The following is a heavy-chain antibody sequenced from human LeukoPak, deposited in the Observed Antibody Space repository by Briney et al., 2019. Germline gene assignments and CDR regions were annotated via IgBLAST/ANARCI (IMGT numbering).Heavy chain of an antibody. CDR2: IDPSDSYI. CDR1: KYSFINYW. Sequence: GESLKISCKGSKYSFINYWITWVRQMPGKGLEWMGTIDPSDSYINYSPSFQGHVTISADKSISTAYLQWGSLKASDTAMYFCARHLIGYSGSSWFDPWGQGTLVTVSS. CDR3: ARHLIGYSGSSWFDP. V-gene: IGHV5-10-1*01. D-gene: IGHD6-6*01. J-gene: IGHJ5*02.